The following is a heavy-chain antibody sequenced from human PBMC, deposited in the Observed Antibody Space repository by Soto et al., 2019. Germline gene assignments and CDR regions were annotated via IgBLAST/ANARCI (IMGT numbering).Heavy chain of an antibody. Sequence: QITLKESGPTLVKPTQTLTLTCTFSGFSLTTSEVGVGWIRQPPGKALEWLATTYWDDEKRYSASLKSRLTIPKDTSSNQVVLTMTNMDPVDTGTYYCAHFRGGGNSPLGDYWGQGTLVTVSS. J-gene: IGHJ4*02. V-gene: IGHV2-5*02. CDR3: AHFRGGGNSPLGDY. CDR2: TYWDDEK. CDR1: GFSLTTSEVG. D-gene: IGHD2-21*02.